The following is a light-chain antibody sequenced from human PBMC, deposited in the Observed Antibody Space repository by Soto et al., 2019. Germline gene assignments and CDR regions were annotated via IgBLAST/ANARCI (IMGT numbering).Light chain of an antibody. CDR1: SSDVGGYNY. CDR2: EVT. CDR3: SSYAGSSYV. J-gene: IGLJ1*01. Sequence: QSALTQPPSASGSPGQSVTISCTGTSSDVGGYNYVSWYQQHQGKAPKLMIYEVTKRPSGVPDRFSGSKSGNTASLTVSGLQAEDEADYYCSSYAGSSYVFGNGKKVTV. V-gene: IGLV2-8*01.